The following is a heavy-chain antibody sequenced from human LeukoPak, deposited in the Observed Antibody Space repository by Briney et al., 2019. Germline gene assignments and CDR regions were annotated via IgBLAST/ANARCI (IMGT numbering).Heavy chain of an antibody. CDR1: GYTFTSYD. D-gene: IGHD6-25*01. V-gene: IGHV1-8*03. CDR3: AREAAHYYYMDV. Sequence: ASVKVSRKASGYTFTSYDINWVRQATGQGLEWMGWMNPNSGNTGYAQKFQGRVTITRNTSISTAYMELSSLRSEDTAVYYCAREAAHYYYMDVWGKGTTVTVSS. CDR2: MNPNSGNT. J-gene: IGHJ6*03.